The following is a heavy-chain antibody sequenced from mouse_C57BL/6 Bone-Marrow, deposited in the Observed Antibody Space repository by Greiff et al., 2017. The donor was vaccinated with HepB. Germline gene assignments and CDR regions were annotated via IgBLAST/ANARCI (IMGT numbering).Heavy chain of an antibody. CDR1: GFTFTDYY. J-gene: IGHJ1*03. CDR3: ARYPYYYGSSYWYFDV. V-gene: IGHV7-3*01. CDR2: IRNKANGYTT. D-gene: IGHD1-1*01. Sequence: EVKLQESGGGLVQPGGSLSLSCAASGFTFTDYYMSWVRQPPGKALEWLGFIRNKANGYTTEYSASVKGRFTISRDNSQSILYLQMNALRAEDSATYYCARYPYYYGSSYWYFDVWGTGTTVTVSS.